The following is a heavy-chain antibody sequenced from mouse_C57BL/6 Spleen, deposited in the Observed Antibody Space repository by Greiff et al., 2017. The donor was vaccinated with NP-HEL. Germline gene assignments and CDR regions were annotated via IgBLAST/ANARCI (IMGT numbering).Heavy chain of an antibody. CDR1: GFNIKDDY. CDR3: TRITTEGFAY. J-gene: IGHJ3*01. CDR2: IDPENGDT. D-gene: IGHD1-1*01. Sequence: EVKLQQSGAELVRPGASVKLSCTASGFNIKDDYMHWVKQRPEQGLEWIGWIDPENGDTEYASKFQGKATITADTSSNTAYLQLSSLTSEDTAVYYCTRITTEGFAYWGQGTLVTVSA. V-gene: IGHV14-4*01.